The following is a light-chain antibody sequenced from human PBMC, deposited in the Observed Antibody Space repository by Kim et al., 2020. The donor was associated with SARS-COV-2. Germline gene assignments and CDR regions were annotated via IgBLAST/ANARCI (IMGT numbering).Light chain of an antibody. Sequence: GQSVTISGTGTSSDGGGYNDVYWYQQHPGKAPKLMIYDVSKRPSGVPDRFSGSKSGNTASLTISGLQAEDEADYYCCSYAGSYTWVFGGGTQLTVL. J-gene: IGLJ3*02. CDR1: SSDGGGYND. CDR2: DVS. V-gene: IGLV2-11*01. CDR3: CSYAGSYTWV.